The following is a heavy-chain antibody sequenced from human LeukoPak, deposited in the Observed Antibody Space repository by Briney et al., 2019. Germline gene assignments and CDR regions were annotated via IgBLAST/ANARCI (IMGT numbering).Heavy chain of an antibody. V-gene: IGHV1-69*13. CDR1: GGTFIIYA. Sequence: ASVKVSCKASGGTFIIYAISWVRQAPGQGLEWMGGIIPIFGTANYAQKFQGRVTITADESTSTAYMELSSLRSEDTAVYYCARVRSDYDSSGVFDYWGQGTLVTVSS. CDR2: IIPIFGTA. J-gene: IGHJ4*02. CDR3: ARVRSDYDSSGVFDY. D-gene: IGHD3-22*01.